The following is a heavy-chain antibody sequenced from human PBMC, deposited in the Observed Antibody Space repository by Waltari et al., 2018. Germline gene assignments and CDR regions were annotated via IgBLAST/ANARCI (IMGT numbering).Heavy chain of an antibody. Sequence: QVQLQESGPGLVKPSETLSLTCTVSGGSISSHSWSWIRQPPGKGLEWIGYIYYSGSTNYNPSLKSRVTISVDTSKNQFSLKLSSVTAADTAVYYCARDKGDFWSGFMDVWGQGTTVTVSS. D-gene: IGHD3-3*01. CDR2: IYYSGST. V-gene: IGHV4-59*11. CDR3: ARDKGDFWSGFMDV. CDR1: GGSISSHS. J-gene: IGHJ6*02.